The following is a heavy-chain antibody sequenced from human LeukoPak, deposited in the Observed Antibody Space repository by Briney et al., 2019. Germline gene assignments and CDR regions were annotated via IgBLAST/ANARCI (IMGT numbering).Heavy chain of an antibody. Sequence: GALKLSLSASGFTLRNYLIDWGRQTQGKGLVWVSRFHPDGSSTRYADSVKGQFTVSSDNAKNTLYLQMSSLRAEDTAVYYCARESIFWGQGTLVTVSS. D-gene: IGHD3-3*01. V-gene: IGHV3-74*01. CDR2: FHPDGSST. J-gene: IGHJ4*02. CDR1: GFTLRNYL. CDR3: ARESIF.